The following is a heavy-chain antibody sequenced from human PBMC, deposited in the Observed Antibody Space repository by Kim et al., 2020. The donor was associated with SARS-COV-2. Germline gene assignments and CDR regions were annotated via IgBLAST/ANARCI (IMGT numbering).Heavy chain of an antibody. CDR1: GASISSSPYF. D-gene: IGHD3-22*01. V-gene: IGHV4-39*01. CDR2: MYSSGRT. J-gene: IGHJ6*02. Sequence: SETLSLTCTVSGASISSSPYFWGWIRQPPGKGLEWIGSMYSSGRTYYNPSLTSRLTISVDTSENQFSLKLSSVTAADTAVYYCVKHNAVNYYSKEKQHGKGVWGQGTTAAAS. CDR3: VKHNAVNYYSKEKQHGKGV.